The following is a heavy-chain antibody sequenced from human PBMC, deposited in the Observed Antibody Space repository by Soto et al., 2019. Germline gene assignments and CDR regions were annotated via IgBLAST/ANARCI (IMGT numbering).Heavy chain of an antibody. CDR2: ISGSGGGT. Sequence: PGGSLRLSCAASGFTFNIYAMSWVRQAPGKGLEWVSAISGSGGGTYYADSVKGRFTISRDNVQNSLYLQMHSLRAEDTAVYYCARERGSGWTFDYWGQGTLVTVSS. V-gene: IGHV3-23*01. D-gene: IGHD6-19*01. CDR1: GFTFNIYA. CDR3: ARERGSGWTFDY. J-gene: IGHJ4*02.